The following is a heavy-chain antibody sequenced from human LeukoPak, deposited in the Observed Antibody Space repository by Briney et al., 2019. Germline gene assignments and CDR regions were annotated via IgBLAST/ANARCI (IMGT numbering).Heavy chain of an antibody. J-gene: IGHJ4*02. V-gene: IGHV3-23*01. D-gene: IGHD3-10*01. CDR2: ISGSGSDGST. Sequence: GGSLRLSCAASGFTFSSYGMSWVRQAPGKGLEWVSGISGSGSDGSTYYADSVKGRFTISRDNSKNTLYLQMNSLRAEDTAVYYCAAGTGSLPDYWGQGTLVTVSS. CDR3: AAGTGSLPDY. CDR1: GFTFSSYG.